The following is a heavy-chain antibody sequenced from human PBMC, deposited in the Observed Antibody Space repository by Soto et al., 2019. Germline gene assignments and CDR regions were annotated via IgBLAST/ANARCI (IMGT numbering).Heavy chain of an antibody. D-gene: IGHD3-3*01. J-gene: IGHJ6*02. CDR2: ISGYNGDT. Sequence: MGWISGYNGDTNYAQKFQGRVTITADESTSTAYMELSSLRSEDTAVYYCASPITIFGVVAVPYYYYGMDVWGQGTTVTVSS. V-gene: IGHV1-18*01. CDR3: ASPITIFGVVAVPYYYYGMDV.